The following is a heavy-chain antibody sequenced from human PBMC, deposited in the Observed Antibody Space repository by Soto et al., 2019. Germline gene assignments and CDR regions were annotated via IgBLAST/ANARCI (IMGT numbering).Heavy chain of an antibody. V-gene: IGHV4-59*01. CDR1: GGSISTYY. Sequence: SETLSLTCTVSGGSISTYYWSWIRQPPGKGLEWIGYIYYSGSTNYNPSLKSRVTISIDTSKNQFSLKLSSVTAADTALYYCARGEDTAVAGLWDHWRQGTLVTVSS. D-gene: IGHD6-19*01. J-gene: IGHJ4*02. CDR2: IYYSGST. CDR3: ARGEDTAVAGLWDH.